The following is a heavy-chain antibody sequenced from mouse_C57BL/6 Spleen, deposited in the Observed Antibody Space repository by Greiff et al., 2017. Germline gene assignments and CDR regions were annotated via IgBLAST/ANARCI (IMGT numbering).Heavy chain of an antibody. CDR1: GYTFTDYN. Sequence: VQLKESGPELVKPGASVKMSCKASGYTFTDYNMHWVKRSHGKSLEWIGYINPNNGGTSYNQKFKGKATLTVNKSSSTAYMELRSLTSEDSAVYYCARTDLLRSSYYAMDYWGQGTSVTVSS. CDR2: INPNNGGT. CDR3: ARTDLLRSSYYAMDY. D-gene: IGHD1-1*01. V-gene: IGHV1-22*01. J-gene: IGHJ4*01.